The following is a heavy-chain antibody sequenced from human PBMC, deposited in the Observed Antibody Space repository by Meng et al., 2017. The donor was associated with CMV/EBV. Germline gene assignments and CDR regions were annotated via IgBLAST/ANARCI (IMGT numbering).Heavy chain of an antibody. CDR1: GGSISSCDYY. CDR2: IYYSGST. D-gene: IGHD3-3*01. CDR3: ARDNRRGGVDY. Sequence: LHASGPGLVKPSQTLSLTRTVSGGSISSCDYYWSWIRQPPGKGLEWIGYIYYSGSTYYNPSLKSRVTISVDTSKNQFSLKLSSVTAADTAVYYCARDNRRGGVDYWGQGTLVTVSS. J-gene: IGHJ4*02. V-gene: IGHV4-30-4*08.